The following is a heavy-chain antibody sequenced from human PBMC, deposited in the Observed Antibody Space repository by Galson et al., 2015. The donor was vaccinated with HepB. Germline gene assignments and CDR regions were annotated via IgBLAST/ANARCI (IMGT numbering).Heavy chain of an antibody. CDR1: GFTVSSNY. J-gene: IGHJ4*02. D-gene: IGHD3-22*01. V-gene: IGHV3-66*01. Sequence: SLRLSCAASGFTVSSNYMSWVRQAPGKGLEWVSVIYSGGSIYYADSVKGRFTISRDNSTNTLYLQMNSLRAEDTAVYYCATNYYVSTGYEEVLDYWGKGTLVTVSS. CDR2: IYSGGSI. CDR3: ATNYYVSTGYEEVLDY.